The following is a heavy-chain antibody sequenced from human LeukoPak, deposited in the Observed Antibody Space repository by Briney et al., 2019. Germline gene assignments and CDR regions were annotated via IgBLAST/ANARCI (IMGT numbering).Heavy chain of an antibody. D-gene: IGHD5-18*01. J-gene: IGHJ4*02. CDR2: VSDSRDV. CDR3: TRDGLHTAHFDY. CDR1: GVTFSTYT. Sequence: PGGSLRLSCAASGVTFSTYTMNWVRQAPGKGLEWVSTVSDSRDVHYSDSVKGRFTISRDNARNSLYLQMNSLRDEDTAVYYCTRDGLHTAHFDYWGQGTLVTVSS. V-gene: IGHV3-48*02.